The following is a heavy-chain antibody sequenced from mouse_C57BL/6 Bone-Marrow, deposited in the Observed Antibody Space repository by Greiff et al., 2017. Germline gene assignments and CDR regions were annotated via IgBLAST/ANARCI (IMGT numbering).Heavy chain of an antibody. CDR1: GYTFTDYY. V-gene: IGHV1-84*01. J-gene: IGHJ2*01. CDR2: IYPGSGNN. CDR3: ARRLARFDY. Sequence: VHLVESGPELVKPGASVKISCKASGYTFTDYYINWVQQRPGQGLEWIGWIYPGSGNNKSNEKFKGEATLTVATYSSPAYMQLSSLTSEDSAVYCCARRLARFDYWGQGTTLTVSS. D-gene: IGHD6-1*01.